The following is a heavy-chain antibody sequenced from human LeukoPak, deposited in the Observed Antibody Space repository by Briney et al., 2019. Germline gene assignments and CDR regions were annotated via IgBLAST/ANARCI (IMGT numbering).Heavy chain of an antibody. D-gene: IGHD3-10*01. Sequence: PGGSLRLSCAASGFTFSSYAMSWVRQAPGKGLEWVSAISGSASSTYYADSVKGRFTISRDNSKNTLYLQMNRLRAEDTAVYYCAKESSYYGSGSYYKAFDYWGQGTLVTVSS. V-gene: IGHV3-23*01. CDR3: AKESSYYGSGSYYKAFDY. CDR2: ISGSASST. J-gene: IGHJ4*02. CDR1: GFTFSSYA.